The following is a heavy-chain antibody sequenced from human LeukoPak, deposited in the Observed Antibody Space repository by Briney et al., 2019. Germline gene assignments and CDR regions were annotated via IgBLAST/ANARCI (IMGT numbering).Heavy chain of an antibody. D-gene: IGHD3-16*01. J-gene: IGHJ4*02. CDR1: GFTLSSHW. Sequence: GVLRLSCADSGFTLSSHWMHWVRQVPGEGLVWVSGMNSDGSSREYADSVRGRFTISRDIAKSTLYLQMNSLRAEDTAVYYCASLDVFSAYDDYWDRGTLVTVSS. CDR3: ASLDVFSAYDDY. V-gene: IGHV3-74*03. CDR2: MNSDGSSR.